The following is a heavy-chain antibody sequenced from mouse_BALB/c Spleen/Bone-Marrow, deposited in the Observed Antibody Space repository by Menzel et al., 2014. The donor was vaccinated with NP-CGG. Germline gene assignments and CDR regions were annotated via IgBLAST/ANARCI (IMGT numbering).Heavy chain of an antibody. CDR2: INPSTGYT. D-gene: IGHD2-1*01. J-gene: IGHJ4*01. CDR1: GYTFTSYW. Sequence: VQLQQSGAELAKPGASVKMSCKASGYTFTSYWMHWVKQRPGQGLEWIGYINPSTGYTDYNQKFNDKATLTADKSSSTAYMQLSSLTSKDSAVYYCARGNPLYAMDYWGQGTSVTFSS. CDR3: ARGNPLYAMDY. V-gene: IGHV1-7*01.